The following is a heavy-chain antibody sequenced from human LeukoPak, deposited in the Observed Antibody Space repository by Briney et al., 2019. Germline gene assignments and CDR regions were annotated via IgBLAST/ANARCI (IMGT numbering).Heavy chain of an antibody. CDR2: IIPIFGTA. CDR3: ARGIAVAPYYYYYYMDV. J-gene: IGHJ6*03. V-gene: IGHV1-69*05. D-gene: IGHD6-19*01. CDR1: GGTFSSYA. Sequence: GASVKVSCKASGGTFSSYAISWVRQAPGQGLEWMGGIIPIFGTANYAQKFQGRVTITTDESTSTAYMELSSLGSEDTAVYYCARGIAVAPYYYYYYMDVWGKGTTVTVSS.